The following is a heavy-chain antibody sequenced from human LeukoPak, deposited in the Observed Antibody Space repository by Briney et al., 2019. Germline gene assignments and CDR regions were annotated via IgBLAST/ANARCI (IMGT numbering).Heavy chain of an antibody. D-gene: IGHD3-10*01. V-gene: IGHV1-2*02. CDR3: PGLNYGSGKVGIYYYYYMDV. CDR1: GYTFTGYY. J-gene: IGHJ6*03. Sequence: ASVTVACKASGYTFTGYYMHWVRQAHGQGLEWMGWINPNSGGTNYGQTFQGRVTMTRDTSISTAYMELSSLRSEGTAVYYCPGLNYGSGKVGIYYYYYMDVWGKGTTVTISS. CDR2: INPNSGGT.